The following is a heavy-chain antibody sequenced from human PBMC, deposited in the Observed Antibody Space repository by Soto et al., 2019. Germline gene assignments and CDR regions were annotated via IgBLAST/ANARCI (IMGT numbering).Heavy chain of an antibody. J-gene: IGHJ5*02. CDR2: IFYSGST. V-gene: IGHV4-59*01. CDR3: AKDSGYNYGYFRWFDP. CDR1: GGSISNYY. D-gene: IGHD5-18*01. Sequence: SETLSLTCTVSGGSISNYYWSWIRQPPGRGLEWIGHIFYSGSTNYNPALKSRVTISVDTSKSQFPLKLSSVTAADTAVYYCAKDSGYNYGYFRWFDPWGQGTLVTVSS.